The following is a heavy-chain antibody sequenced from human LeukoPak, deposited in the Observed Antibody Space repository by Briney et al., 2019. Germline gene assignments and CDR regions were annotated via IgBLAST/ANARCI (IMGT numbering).Heavy chain of an antibody. D-gene: IGHD2-15*01. J-gene: IGHJ4*02. V-gene: IGHV3-74*01. CDR2: INGDGTST. CDR1: GLTFTKYW. Sequence: PGGSLRLSCTASGLTFTKYWMHWVRQAPGKGLVWVSRINGDGTSTDYADSVKGRFTISRDNAKNTVYLQIKSLRTEDTAVYYCVRLLDSDYWGQGTLVTVSS. CDR3: VRLLDSDY.